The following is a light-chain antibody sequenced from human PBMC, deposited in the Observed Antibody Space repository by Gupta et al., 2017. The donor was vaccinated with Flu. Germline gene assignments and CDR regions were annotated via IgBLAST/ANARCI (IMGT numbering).Light chain of an antibody. CDR3: QQLNSYPRVRT. CDR2: AAS. CDR1: QGISSY. V-gene: IGKV1-9*01. J-gene: IGKJ1*01. Sequence: DIQLTQSPSFLSASIGDRVTITCRASQGISSYLAWYQQKPGKAPKLLIYAASTLQSGVPSRFSGSGSGTEFTLTISSLQPEDFATYYCQQLNSYPRVRTFGQGTKVEIK.